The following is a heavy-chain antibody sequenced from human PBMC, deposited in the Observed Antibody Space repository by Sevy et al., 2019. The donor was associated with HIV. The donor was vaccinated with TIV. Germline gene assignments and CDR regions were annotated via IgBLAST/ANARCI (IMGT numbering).Heavy chain of an antibody. CDR2: VYHSGTT. CDR1: DGSISSGYW. V-gene: IGHV4-4*02. J-gene: IGHJ4*02. D-gene: IGHD1-1*01. CDR3: ARVPVQLERPYYFDY. Sequence: SESLSLTCAASDGSISSGYWWSWVRQPPGKGLEWIGEVYHSGTTNYNPSLKSRVTISVDKSKNQFSLKLTSVTAADTALYYCARVPVQLERPYYFDYWGQGTLVTVSS.